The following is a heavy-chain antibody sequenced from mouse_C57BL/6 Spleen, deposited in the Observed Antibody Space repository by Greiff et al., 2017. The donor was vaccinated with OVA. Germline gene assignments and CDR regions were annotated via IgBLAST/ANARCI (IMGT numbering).Heavy chain of an antibody. CDR2: INPSTGGT. D-gene: IGHD1-1*01. V-gene: IGHV1-42*01. CDR3: AYGSSSYYFDY. CDR1: GYSFTGYY. J-gene: IGHJ2*01. Sequence: VQLKESGPELVKPGASVKISCKASGYSFTGYYMNWVKQSPEKSLEWIGEINPSTGGTTYNQKFKAKATLTVDKSSSTAYMQLKSLTSEDSAVYYCAYGSSSYYFDYWGQGTTLTVSS.